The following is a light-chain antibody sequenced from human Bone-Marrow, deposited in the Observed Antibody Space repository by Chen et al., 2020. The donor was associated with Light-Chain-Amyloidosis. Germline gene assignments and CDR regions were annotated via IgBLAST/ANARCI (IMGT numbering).Light chain of an antibody. CDR1: QTISSNY. J-gene: IGKJ4*01. Sequence: EIVLTQSPGTLSLSPGEGANLSCRASQTISSNYLTWYQQKFGQAPRLLIYGSSSRATGIPDRFTGSGSVTHFTLTINRLEPEDFAMYDCQQYGTSPLTFGGWTKVEIK. CDR2: GSS. CDR3: QQYGTSPLT. V-gene: IGKV3-20*01.